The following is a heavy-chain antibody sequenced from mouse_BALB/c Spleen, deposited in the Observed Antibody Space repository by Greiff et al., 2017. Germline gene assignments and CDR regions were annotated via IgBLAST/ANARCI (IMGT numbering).Heavy chain of an antibody. CDR3: AREEGYYFDY. J-gene: IGHJ2*01. CDR1: GYTFTSYY. Sequence: QVQLQQSGPELVKPGASVRISCKASGYTFTSYYIHWVKQRPGQGLEWIGWIYPGNVNTKYNEKFKGKATLTADKSSSTAYMQLSSLTSEDSAVYFCAREEGYYFDYWGQGTTLTVSS. V-gene: IGHV1S56*01. CDR2: IYPGNVNT.